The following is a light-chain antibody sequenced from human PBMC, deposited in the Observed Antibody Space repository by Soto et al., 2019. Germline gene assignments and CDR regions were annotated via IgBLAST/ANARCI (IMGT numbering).Light chain of an antibody. J-gene: IGLJ1*01. Sequence: QSALTQPASVSGSPGQSITISCTGSTSDVGAYNYVSWYQKHPGKAPKLMIYGVSNRPSGISNRFSGSKSGNTAFLTISGLQPEDEADYYCSSFTGPTTLDVFGTGTKVTVL. CDR2: GVS. V-gene: IGLV2-14*03. CDR1: TSDVGAYNY. CDR3: SSFTGPTTLDV.